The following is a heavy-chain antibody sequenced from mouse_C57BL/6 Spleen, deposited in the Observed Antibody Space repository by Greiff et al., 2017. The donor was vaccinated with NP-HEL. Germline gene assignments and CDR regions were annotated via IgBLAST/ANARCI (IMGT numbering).Heavy chain of an antibody. V-gene: IGHV1-66*01. CDR2: IYPGSGNT. CDR1: GYSFTSYY. J-gene: IGHJ3*01. D-gene: IGHD2-5*01. Sequence: QVQLQQSGPELVKPGASVKISCKASGYSFTSYYIHWVKQRPGQGLEWIGWIYPGSGNTKYNEQFKGKATLTADTSSSTAYMQLSSLTSEDSAVYYCAIYSNPGWFAYWGQGTLVTVSA. CDR3: AIYSNPGWFAY.